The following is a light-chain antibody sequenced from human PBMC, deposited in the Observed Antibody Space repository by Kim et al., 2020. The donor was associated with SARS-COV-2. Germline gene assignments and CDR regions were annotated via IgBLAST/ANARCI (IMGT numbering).Light chain of an antibody. J-gene: IGKJ1*01. CDR3: QKYNSAPQT. CDR1: QGISNY. V-gene: IGKV1-27*01. CDR2: AAS. Sequence: DIQMTQSPSSLSASVGDRVTITCLASQGISNYFAWYQQKPGKVPKLLIYAASTLQSGVPSRFSGSGSGTDFTLTISSLQPEDVATYYCQKYNSAPQTFGQGTKVDIK.